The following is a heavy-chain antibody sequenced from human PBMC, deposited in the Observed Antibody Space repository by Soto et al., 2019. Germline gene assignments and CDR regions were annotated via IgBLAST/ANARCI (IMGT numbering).Heavy chain of an antibody. V-gene: IGHV3-30*18. CDR2: ISYDGSNK. D-gene: IGHD3-10*01. CDR1: GFTFSSYG. CDR3: AKDIGRFGSGSYYSYGMDV. Sequence: GGSLRLSCAASGFTFSSYGMHWVRQAPGKGLEWVAVISYDGSNKYYADSVKGRFTISRDNSKNTLYLQMNSLRAEDTAVYYCAKDIGRFGSGSYYSYGMDVWGQGTTVTVSS. J-gene: IGHJ6*02.